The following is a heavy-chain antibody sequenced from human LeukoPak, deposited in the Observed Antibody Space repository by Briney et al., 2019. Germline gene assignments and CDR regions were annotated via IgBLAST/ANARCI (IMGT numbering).Heavy chain of an antibody. D-gene: IGHD4-17*01. V-gene: IGHV3-74*01. CDR3: ARSYGAYDY. Sequence: GGSLRLSCAPSGFTFSSYRMHGVPQAPGKGRVWVARINSDGNRTSYADSVKGRFTISRDNAQNTLYLQLNSRSAQDTALYYCARSYGAYDYWGQGTLVSVSS. CDR2: INSDGNRT. J-gene: IGHJ4*02. CDR1: GFTFSSYR.